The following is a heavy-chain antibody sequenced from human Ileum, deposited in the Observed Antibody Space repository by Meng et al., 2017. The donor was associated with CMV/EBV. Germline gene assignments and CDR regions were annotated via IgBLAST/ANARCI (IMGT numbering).Heavy chain of an antibody. J-gene: IGHJ5*02. Sequence: SETLSLTCTVSGGSISGYYWSWIRQPPGKGLEWVWYIYYTGGTNYNPSLESRASIALDRSKSQISLKLTSVTAADTAVYYCARVRGGFDPWGQGTLVTV. CDR2: IYYTGGT. V-gene: IGHV4-59*01. CDR1: GGSISGYY. CDR3: ARVRGGFDP.